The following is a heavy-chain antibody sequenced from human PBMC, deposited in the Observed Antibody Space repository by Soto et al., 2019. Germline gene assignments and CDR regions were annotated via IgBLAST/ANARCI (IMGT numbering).Heavy chain of an antibody. V-gene: IGHV3-23*01. D-gene: IGHD3-10*01. J-gene: IGHJ5*02. Sequence: GGSMRLSCAASGFTFSSYAMSWVRQAPGKGLEWVSAISGSGGSTYYADSVKGRFTISRDNSKNTLYLQMNSLRAEDTAVYYCAKDRSTYYLVPPFDPWGQGTLVTVSS. CDR3: AKDRSTYYLVPPFDP. CDR2: ISGSGGST. CDR1: GFTFSSYA.